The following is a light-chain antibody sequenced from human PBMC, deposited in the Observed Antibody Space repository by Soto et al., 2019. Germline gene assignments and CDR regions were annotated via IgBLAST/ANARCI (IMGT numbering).Light chain of an antibody. J-gene: IGKJ2*01. V-gene: IGKV3-11*01. Sequence: EIVLTQSPATLSLSPGERATLSCRASQSVSRHLAWYQQRPGQAPRLLIYDNFYRDSGILGRFSGSGSGTAFSLTISSLEHEDSAVYYCQQRSNWPRNTFGQGTKLEIK. CDR2: DNF. CDR3: QQRSNWPRNT. CDR1: QSVSRH.